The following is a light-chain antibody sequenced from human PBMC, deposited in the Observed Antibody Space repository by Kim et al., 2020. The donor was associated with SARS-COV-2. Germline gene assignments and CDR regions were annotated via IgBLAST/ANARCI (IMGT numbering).Light chain of an antibody. CDR2: DAS. Sequence: DIQMTQSPSTLSAVVGDRVTITCRASQTIRSGVAWYRQKPGKAPELLIYDASSLQSGVPSRFSGSGFGTEFTLTISSLQPEDFASYYCQNYKSYSVQLTFGGGTKVDIK. CDR3: QNYKSYSVQLT. CDR1: QTIRSG. V-gene: IGKV1-5*01. J-gene: IGKJ4*01.